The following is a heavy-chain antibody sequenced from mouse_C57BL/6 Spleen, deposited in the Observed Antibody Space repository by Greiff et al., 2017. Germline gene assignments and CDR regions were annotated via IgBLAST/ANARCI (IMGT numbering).Heavy chain of an antibody. D-gene: IGHD2-2*01. CDR1: GYTFTSYW. J-gene: IGHJ2*01. V-gene: IGHV1-55*01. Sequence: VQLQQPGAELVKPGASVKMSCKASGYTFTSYWITWVKQRPGQGLEWIGDIYPGSGSTNYNEKFKSKATLTVDTSSSTAYMPLSSLTSEDSAVYYCARGAIYYGYDGFDYWGQGTTLTVSS. CDR3: ARGAIYYGYDGFDY. CDR2: IYPGSGST.